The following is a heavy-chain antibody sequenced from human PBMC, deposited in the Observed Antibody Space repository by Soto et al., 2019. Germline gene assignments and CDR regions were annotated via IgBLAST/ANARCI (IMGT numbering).Heavy chain of an antibody. CDR2: IIPIFGIA. J-gene: IGHJ6*02. CDR1: GGTFSRYS. V-gene: IGHV1-69*08. D-gene: IGHD2-2*01. Sequence: QVQLVQSGAEVKKPGSSVKVYCKASGGTFSRYSITWVRQAPGHGLEWIGRIIPIFGIASYAQKFQGRVTITADESTSTAYMELSSLRSDDTAVYYCAREDRDRETGLVPAAIDGMDVWGQGTTVIVSS. CDR3: AREDRDRETGLVPAAIDGMDV.